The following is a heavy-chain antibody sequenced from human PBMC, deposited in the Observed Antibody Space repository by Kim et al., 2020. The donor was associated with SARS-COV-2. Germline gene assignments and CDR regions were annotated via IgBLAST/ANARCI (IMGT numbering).Heavy chain of an antibody. Sequence: ASVKVSCKVSGYTLTELSMHWVRQAPGKGREWMGGVDPEEGEIIYAQKFQGRVTMTEDTSTDTAYMELSSLRSEDTAVYYCATGGIAALYYMDVWGKGTTVTVSS. J-gene: IGHJ6*03. CDR2: VDPEEGEI. CDR1: GYTLTELS. CDR3: ATGGIAALYYMDV. V-gene: IGHV1-24*01. D-gene: IGHD6-13*01.